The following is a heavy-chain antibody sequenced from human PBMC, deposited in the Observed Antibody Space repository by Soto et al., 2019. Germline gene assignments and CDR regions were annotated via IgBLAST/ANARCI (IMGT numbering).Heavy chain of an antibody. Sequence: SQTLSLTCAISGDGVSSNSAAWNWIRQSPSRGLEWLGRTYYRSKWYNDYAVSVKSRITINPDTSKNQFSLQLNSVTPEDTAVYYCARDRKYSSSSPDAFDIWGQGTMVTVSS. CDR1: GDGVSSNSAA. CDR3: ARDRKYSSSSPDAFDI. J-gene: IGHJ3*02. CDR2: TYYRSKWYN. D-gene: IGHD6-6*01. V-gene: IGHV6-1*01.